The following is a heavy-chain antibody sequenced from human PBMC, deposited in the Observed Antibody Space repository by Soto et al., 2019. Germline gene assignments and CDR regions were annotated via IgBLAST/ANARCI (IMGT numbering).Heavy chain of an antibody. J-gene: IGHJ6*03. CDR2: IYYSGST. CDR1: GGSISSYY. Sequence: SETLSLTCTVSGGSISSYYWSWIRQPPGKGLEWIGYIYYSGSTNYNPSLKSRVTISVDTSKNQFSLKLSSVTAADTAVYYCARNEAVAGTEGNYYYYMDVWGKGTTVTVSS. V-gene: IGHV4-59*01. D-gene: IGHD6-19*01. CDR3: ARNEAVAGTEGNYYYYMDV.